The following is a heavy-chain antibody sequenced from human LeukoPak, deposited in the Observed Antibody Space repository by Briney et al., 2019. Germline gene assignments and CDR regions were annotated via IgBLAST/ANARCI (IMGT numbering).Heavy chain of an antibody. D-gene: IGHD6-13*01. CDR2: IKQDGSEK. J-gene: IGHJ4*02. Sequence: PGGAPRISLSAPEFIFCGYWVNWVRPAPGEGVGWVANIKQDGSEKQYVDSVRGRFTISRDNAKNSLYLQMNSLRVEDTAVYYCARDGFVGAADYWGQGTLVTVSS. V-gene: IGHV3-7*01. CDR3: ARDGFVGAADY. CDR1: EFIFCGYW.